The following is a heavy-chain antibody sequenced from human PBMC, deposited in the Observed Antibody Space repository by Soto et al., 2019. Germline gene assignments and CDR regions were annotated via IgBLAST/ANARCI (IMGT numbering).Heavy chain of an antibody. CDR3: ARTSMTRIDY. Sequence: ASVKVSCKASGGMFYSSAINWVRQAPGQGLEWMGVTIPELGTSNYAQRFQGRVTITVDKATNTAYLNLTTLTSEDTAIYFCARTSMTRIDYWGQGTLVTVSS. CDR1: GGMFYSSA. CDR2: TIPELGTS. J-gene: IGHJ4*02. V-gene: IGHV1-69*10. D-gene: IGHD4-17*01.